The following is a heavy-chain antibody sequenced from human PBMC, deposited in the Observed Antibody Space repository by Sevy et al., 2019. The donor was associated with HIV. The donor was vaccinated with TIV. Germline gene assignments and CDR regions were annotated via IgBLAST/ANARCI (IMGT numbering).Heavy chain of an antibody. CDR3: TSGLAVSVDY. J-gene: IGHJ4*02. CDR1: GGTCSSSA. CDR2: IFPIFATA. V-gene: IGHV1-69*13. Sequence: ASVKVSCKASGGTCSSSAISWVRQAPGQGLEWMGGIFPIFATANYAQKFQGRLTITADESTCTAYMELSSMRSDATAVYDCTSGLAVSVDYWGQGTLVTVSS. D-gene: IGHD6-19*01.